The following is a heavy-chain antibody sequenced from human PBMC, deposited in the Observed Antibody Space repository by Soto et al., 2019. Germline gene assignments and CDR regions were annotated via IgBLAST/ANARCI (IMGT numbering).Heavy chain of an antibody. J-gene: IGHJ4*02. V-gene: IGHV1-2*04. Sequence: QVQLVQSGAEVKKPGASVKVSCKASGYTFTGYYMHWVRQAPGQGLEWMGWINPNSGGTNYAQKCQGWVTMTRDTSISTAYMELSRLRSDDTAVYYCARDLKSGYSSSSLDYWGQGTLVTVSS. CDR1: GYTFTGYY. CDR3: ARDLKSGYSSSSLDY. D-gene: IGHD6-6*01. CDR2: INPNSGGT.